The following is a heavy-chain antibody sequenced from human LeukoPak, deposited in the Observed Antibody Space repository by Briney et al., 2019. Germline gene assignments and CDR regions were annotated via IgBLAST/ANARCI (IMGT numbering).Heavy chain of an antibody. V-gene: IGHV3-74*01. CDR2: INSDGSGT. CDR1: GFTFSNYW. Sequence: PGGSLRLSCAASGFTFSNYWMHWVRQAPGKGLVWVSRINSDGSGTTYADSVRGRFTISRDNAKNTLYLQVNSLRAEDRAVYYCARTEGTVAYDSWGQGTLVTVSS. D-gene: IGHD4-23*01. CDR3: ARTEGTVAYDS. J-gene: IGHJ5*01.